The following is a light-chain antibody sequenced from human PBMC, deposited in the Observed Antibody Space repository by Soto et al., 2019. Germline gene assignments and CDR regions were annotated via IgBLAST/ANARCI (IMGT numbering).Light chain of an antibody. J-gene: IGLJ7*01. CDR2: SNS. CDR1: RSNIGSYT. V-gene: IGLV1-44*01. Sequence: QSVLIQPPSASGTPGQRVTVSCSGGRSNIGSYTVNWYQQLPGAAPKLLIYSNSQRPSGVPDRFSASKSGTSASLAISGLQSEDEAEYYCAAWDDSLNGYVFGPGTQLTVL. CDR3: AAWDDSLNGYV.